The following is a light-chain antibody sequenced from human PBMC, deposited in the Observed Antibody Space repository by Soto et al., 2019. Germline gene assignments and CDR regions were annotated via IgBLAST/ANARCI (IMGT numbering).Light chain of an antibody. CDR2: DAF. CDR3: QQHNGWPLT. Sequence: EVVLTQSPATLSLSPGERAILSCRASPNVGYDLAWYQQRPGQAPRLLISDAFNRATGIPARFSGSGSGTDFTLTISSLEPEDFAVYYCQQHNGWPLTFGGGTKVEI. J-gene: IGKJ4*01. V-gene: IGKV3-11*01. CDR1: PNVGYD.